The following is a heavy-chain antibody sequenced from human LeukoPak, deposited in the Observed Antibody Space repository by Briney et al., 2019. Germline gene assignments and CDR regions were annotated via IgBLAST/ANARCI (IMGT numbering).Heavy chain of an antibody. CDR3: VLQLTIYFDH. J-gene: IGHJ4*02. V-gene: IGHV1-69*08. CDR2: IIPILGTV. Sequence: ASVKVSCKASGGTFSSYSITWVRQAPGQGLEWMGRIIPILGTVNYAQKFQGRVTITADKSTTTAYMELSSLGSEDTAVYYCVLQLTIYFDHWGQGTLVTVFS. D-gene: IGHD3-3*01. CDR1: GGTFSSYS.